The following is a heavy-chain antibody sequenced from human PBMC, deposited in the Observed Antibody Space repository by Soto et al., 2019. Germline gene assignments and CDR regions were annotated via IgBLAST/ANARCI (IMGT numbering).Heavy chain of an antibody. CDR1: GGTFSRYA. J-gene: IGHJ2*01. D-gene: IGHD6-19*01. V-gene: IGHV1-69*12. CDR3: AQTLGLAVAGPGRFDL. CDR2: ITPMFGTA. Sequence: QVQLVQSGAEVKKYGSSVKVSCKASGGTFSRYAISWVRQAPGQGLEWMGGITPMFGTANYAQKFQGRVTITADESTSTAYMELSRLRSDATAVYYCAQTLGLAVAGPGRFDLWGRGTLVTVSS.